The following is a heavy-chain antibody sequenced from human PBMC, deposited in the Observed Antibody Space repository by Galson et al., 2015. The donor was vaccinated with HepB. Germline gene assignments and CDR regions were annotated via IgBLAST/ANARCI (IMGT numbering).Heavy chain of an antibody. CDR2: ISGVCRRT. J-gene: IGHJ4*02. Sequence: SLRLSCAASGFTFTNDAVSWVRQAPRKGLEWVSSISGVCRRTYYADSVKGRFTISRDNSKNTLFLQMNSLRAEDTAVYFCTKDTLVRGLIITHFFDSWGLGTLVTVSS. CDR3: TKDTLVRGLIITHFFDS. CDR1: GFTFTNDA. D-gene: IGHD3-10*01. V-gene: IGHV3-23*01.